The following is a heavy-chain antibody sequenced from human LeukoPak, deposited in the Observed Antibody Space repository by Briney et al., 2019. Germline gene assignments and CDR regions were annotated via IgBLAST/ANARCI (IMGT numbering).Heavy chain of an antibody. Sequence: GGSVKVSCKASGYIFTDYAIQWVRQAPGQGGEGMGWINAGNGKTKYSQKFQGRVTITRDTSASTAYMELSGLRSDDTGVYYCARARWTSTVTTYYLDFWGQRTLVTVSS. CDR3: ARARWTSTVTTYYLDF. D-gene: IGHD4-17*01. CDR1: GYIFTDYA. V-gene: IGHV1-3*01. CDR2: INAGNGKT. J-gene: IGHJ4*02.